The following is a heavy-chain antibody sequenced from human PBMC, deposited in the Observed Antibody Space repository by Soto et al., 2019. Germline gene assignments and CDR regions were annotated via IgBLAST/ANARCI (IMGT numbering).Heavy chain of an antibody. D-gene: IGHD4-17*01. CDR2: ISSSSGYT. V-gene: IGHV3-11*05. CDR1: GFTFSDYY. CDR3: ARGPFYGDYVENGMDV. J-gene: IGHJ6*02. Sequence: GGSLRLSCAASGFTFSDYYMSWIRQAPGKGLEWVSYISSSSGYTNYADSVKGRFTISRDNAKNSLYLQMNSLRAEDTAVYYCARGPFYGDYVENGMDVWGQGTTVTVS.